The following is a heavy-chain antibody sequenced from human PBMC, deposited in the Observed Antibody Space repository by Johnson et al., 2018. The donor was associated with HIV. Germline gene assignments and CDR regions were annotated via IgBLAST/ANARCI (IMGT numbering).Heavy chain of an antibody. J-gene: IGHJ3*02. D-gene: IGHD5-12*01. Sequence: QVQLVESGGGVVRPGGSLRLSCAASGFTFDDYGMSWVRQAPGQGLEWVAVIWYDGSNKYYADSVKGRFTISSDNSKNTLYLQMNSLRAEDTDVYYCAKDDLGASGAFDIWGQGTMVTVSS. CDR1: GFTFDDYG. V-gene: IGHV3-33*06. CDR2: IWYDGSNK. CDR3: AKDDLGASGAFDI.